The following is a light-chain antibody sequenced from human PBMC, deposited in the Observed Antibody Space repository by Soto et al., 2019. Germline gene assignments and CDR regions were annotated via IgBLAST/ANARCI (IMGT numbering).Light chain of an antibody. J-gene: IGKJ4*01. CDR1: QSVSTNQ. V-gene: IGKV3-20*01. CDR2: GAS. CDR3: QYYYESSP. Sequence: EIVLTQSPCTLSLSPGERATLSCRASQSVSTNQLAWYQQKPGQAPRLLIYGASSRATGIADRFSGSGSGTDFTLTISRLEPEDFALYYCQYYYESSPFGRATKVDIK.